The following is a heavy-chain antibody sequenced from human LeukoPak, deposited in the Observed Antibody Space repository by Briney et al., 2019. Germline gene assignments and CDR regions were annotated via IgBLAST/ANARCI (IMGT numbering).Heavy chain of an antibody. CDR1: GGSISSYY. CDR2: IYYSGST. D-gene: IGHD3-10*01. Sequence: PSETLSLTWTVAGGSISSYYWSWIRQPPGKGLEWIGYIYYSGSTNYNPSLKSRVTISVDTSKNQFSLKLSSVTAADTAVYYCARHGDLYYYYYMDVWGKGTTVTVSS. V-gene: IGHV4-59*01. CDR3: ARHGDLYYYYYMDV. J-gene: IGHJ6*03.